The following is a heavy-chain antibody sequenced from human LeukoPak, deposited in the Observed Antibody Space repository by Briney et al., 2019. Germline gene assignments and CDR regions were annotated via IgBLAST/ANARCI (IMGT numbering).Heavy chain of an antibody. CDR2: IYYSGST. D-gene: IGHD4-17*01. CDR3: ARTGETVTTWQPYDY. J-gene: IGHJ4*02. Sequence: SETLSLTCTVSGGSISSGSYYWGWIRQPPGKGLEWIGSIYYSGSTYYNPSLKSRVTISVDTSKNQFSLKLSSVTAADTAVYYCARTGETVTTWQPYDYWGQGTLVTVSS. CDR1: GGSISSGSYY. V-gene: IGHV4-39*01.